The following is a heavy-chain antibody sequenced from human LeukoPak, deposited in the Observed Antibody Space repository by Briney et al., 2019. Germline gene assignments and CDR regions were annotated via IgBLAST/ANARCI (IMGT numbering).Heavy chain of an antibody. V-gene: IGHV4-34*01. Sequence: SETLSLTCAVYGGSFSGYYWSWIRQPPGKGLEWIGEINHSRSTNYNPSLKSRVTISVDTSKNQFSLKLSSATAADTAVYYCARAKKGGGYGFDYWGQGTLVTVSS. CDR1: GGSFSGYY. J-gene: IGHJ4*02. CDR3: ARAKKGGGYGFDY. CDR2: INHSRST. D-gene: IGHD3-22*01.